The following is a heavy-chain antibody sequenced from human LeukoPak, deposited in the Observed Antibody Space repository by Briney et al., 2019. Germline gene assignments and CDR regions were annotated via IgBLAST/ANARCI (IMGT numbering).Heavy chain of an antibody. J-gene: IGHJ6*03. D-gene: IGHD2-2*01. CDR3: ARALPSSAVSGYYYYYYMDV. CDR1: GFTFSDYY. Sequence: GGSLRLSCAASGFTFSDYYMSWIRQAPGKGLEWVSYISSSGSTIYYADSVKGRFTISRDNAKNSLYLQMNSLRAEDTAVYYCARALPSSAVSGYYYYYYMDVWGKGTTVTVSS. V-gene: IGHV3-11*04. CDR2: ISSSGSTI.